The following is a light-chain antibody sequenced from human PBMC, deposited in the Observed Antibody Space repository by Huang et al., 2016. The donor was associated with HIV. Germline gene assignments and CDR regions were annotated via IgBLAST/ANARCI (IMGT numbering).Light chain of an antibody. V-gene: IGKV3-11*01. CDR1: QSVSSY. Sequence: EIVLTQSPATLSLSPGERATLSCRASQSVSSYLAWYQQKPGQAPRLIMYDASNRATGIPARFSGSGSGTDFTLTISILEPEDFAVYYCQQRYNWQITFGQGTRLEIK. CDR2: DAS. J-gene: IGKJ5*01. CDR3: QQRYNWQIT.